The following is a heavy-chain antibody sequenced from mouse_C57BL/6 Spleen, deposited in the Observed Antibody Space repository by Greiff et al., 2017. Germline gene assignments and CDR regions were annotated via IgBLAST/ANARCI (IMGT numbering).Heavy chain of an antibody. V-gene: IGHV1-82*01. D-gene: IGHD1-1*01. CDR2: IYPGDGDT. Sequence: VQLQQSGPELVKPGASVKISCKASGYAFSSSWMNWVKQRPGKGLEWIGRIYPGDGDTNYNGKFKGKATLTADKSSSTAYMQLSSLTSEDSAVYFCARYYYGSNGHVWGTGTTVTVSS. CDR3: ARYYYGSNGHV. J-gene: IGHJ1*03. CDR1: GYAFSSSW.